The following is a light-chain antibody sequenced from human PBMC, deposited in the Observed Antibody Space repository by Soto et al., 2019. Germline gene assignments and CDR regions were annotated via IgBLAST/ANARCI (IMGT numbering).Light chain of an antibody. CDR2: QAS. Sequence: DIQMTQSPSTLSASVGDRVTITCRASQSVNSWLAWFQQKTGMAPKLLISQASNLESGVPSRFSGSGSETEFTLTISSLQPDDFATYYCQQYKSYSRTFGQGTKVEIK. CDR1: QSVNSW. J-gene: IGKJ1*01. CDR3: QQYKSYSRT. V-gene: IGKV1-5*03.